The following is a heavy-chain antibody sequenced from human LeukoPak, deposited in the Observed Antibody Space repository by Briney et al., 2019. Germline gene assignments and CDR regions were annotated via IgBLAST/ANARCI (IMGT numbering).Heavy chain of an antibody. CDR3: ARYGSGSYYYYYGMDV. V-gene: IGHV1-8*01. J-gene: IGHJ6*02. CDR1: GYTFTSYD. CDR2: MNPNSGNT. Sequence: ASVTVSCKASGYTFTSYDINWVRQATGQGLEWMGWMNPNSGNTGYAQKFQGRVTMTRNTSISTAYMELSSLRSEDTAVYYCARYGSGSYYYYYGMDVWGQGTTVTVSS. D-gene: IGHD3-10*01.